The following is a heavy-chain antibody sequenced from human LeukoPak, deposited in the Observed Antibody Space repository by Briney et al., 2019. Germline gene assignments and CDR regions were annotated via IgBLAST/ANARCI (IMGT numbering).Heavy chain of an antibody. CDR2: ISSSSSYI. CDR3: ARDSSSWYDGRAFDI. D-gene: IGHD6-13*01. CDR1: GFTFSSYS. J-gene: IGHJ3*02. V-gene: IGHV3-21*01. Sequence: PGGSLRLSCAASGFTFSSYSMNWVRQAPGKGLEWVSSISSSSSYIYYADSVKGRFTISRDNAKNSLYLQMNSLRAEDTAVYYCARDSSSWYDGRAFDIWGQGTMVTVSS.